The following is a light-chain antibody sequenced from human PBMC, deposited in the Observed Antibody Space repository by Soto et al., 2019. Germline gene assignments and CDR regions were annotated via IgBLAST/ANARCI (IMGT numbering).Light chain of an antibody. J-gene: IGKJ2*01. Sequence: EIVMTQSPATLSVSPGERATLSCRASQTVSSNLAWYQQQPGQAPRLLIHGASTRASGVPTRFSGSGSGTDCTLTISSLQSEDFAVYYCQQYHNWPPQYTFGQGTKLQIK. CDR3: QQYHNWPPQYT. CDR1: QTVSSN. V-gene: IGKV3-15*01. CDR2: GAS.